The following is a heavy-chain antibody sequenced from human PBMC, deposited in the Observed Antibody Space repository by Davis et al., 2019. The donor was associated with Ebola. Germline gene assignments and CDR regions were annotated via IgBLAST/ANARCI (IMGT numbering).Heavy chain of an antibody. J-gene: IGHJ5*02. CDR3: ARGTLFSIVVVTAIPFDP. Sequence: AASVKVSCMASGYTFTTYAMHWVRQAPGQRLEWMGWINGGNGNTKYSQKFQGRVTITRDTSASTAYMELSSLRSEDTAVYYCARGTLFSIVVVTAIPFDPWGQGTLVTVSS. V-gene: IGHV1-3*01. CDR1: GYTFTTYA. CDR2: INGGNGNT. D-gene: IGHD2-21*02.